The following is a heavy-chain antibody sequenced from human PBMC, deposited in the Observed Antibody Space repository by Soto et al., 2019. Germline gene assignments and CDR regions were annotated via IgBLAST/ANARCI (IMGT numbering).Heavy chain of an antibody. Sequence: SETLSLTCTVSGGSISSSSYYWGWIRQPPGKGLEWIGSIYYSGSTYYNPSLKRRVTISVDTSKNQFSLKLSSVTAADTAVYYCAGRAWSGYCSGGSCYGVHAFDIWGQGTMVTVSS. V-gene: IGHV4-39*01. CDR1: GGSISSSSYY. D-gene: IGHD2-15*01. CDR3: AGRAWSGYCSGGSCYGVHAFDI. J-gene: IGHJ3*02. CDR2: IYYSGST.